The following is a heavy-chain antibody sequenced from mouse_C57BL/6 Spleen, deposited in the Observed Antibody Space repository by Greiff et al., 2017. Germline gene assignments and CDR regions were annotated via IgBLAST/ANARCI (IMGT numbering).Heavy chain of an antibody. V-gene: IGHV1-69*01. Sequence: VKLQQPGAELVMPGASVKLSCKASGYTFTSYWMHWVKQRPGQGLEWIGEIDPSDSYTNSNQKFKGKSTLTVDKSSSTAYMQLSSLTSEDSAVYYCARPYYYGSSYGYFDVWGTGTTVTVSS. CDR1: GYTFTSYW. D-gene: IGHD1-1*01. CDR2: IDPSDSYT. J-gene: IGHJ1*03. CDR3: ARPYYYGSSYGYFDV.